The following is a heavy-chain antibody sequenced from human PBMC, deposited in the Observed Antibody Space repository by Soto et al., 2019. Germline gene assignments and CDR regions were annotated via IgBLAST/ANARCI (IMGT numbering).Heavy chain of an antibody. Sequence: QVQLVESGGGVVRPGRSLRLSCAATGFSFSTHGMHWVRQAPGKGLEWVAVIVNDGSEHDYSDSVKGRFTISRDNSKNTLYLPMNNLRAEDTAVYYCARDDNYDDNGLDHWGQGILVTVSS. CDR1: GFSFSTHG. V-gene: IGHV3-33*01. CDR2: IVNDGSEH. J-gene: IGHJ4*02. CDR3: ARDDNYDDNGLDH. D-gene: IGHD4-17*01.